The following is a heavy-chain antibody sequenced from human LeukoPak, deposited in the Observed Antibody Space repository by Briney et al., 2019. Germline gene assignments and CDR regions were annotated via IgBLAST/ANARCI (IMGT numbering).Heavy chain of an antibody. CDR2: ISAYNGNT. V-gene: IGHV1-18*01. Sequence: ASVKVSCKASGYTFTSYGISWVRQAPGQGLEWMGWISAYNGNTNYAQKLQGRVTMTTDTSTSTSYMELRSLRSDDTAVYYCARAGGKDYSSSFFGGYWGQGTLVTVSS. CDR1: GYTFTSYG. CDR3: ARAGGKDYSSSFFGGY. D-gene: IGHD6-6*01. J-gene: IGHJ4*02.